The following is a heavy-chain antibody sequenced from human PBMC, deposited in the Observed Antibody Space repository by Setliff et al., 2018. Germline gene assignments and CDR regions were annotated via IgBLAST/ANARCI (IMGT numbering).Heavy chain of an antibody. Sequence: GESLTISCAASGFRFSRHWMTWVRQAPGKGLEWVANIKEDGSEEYYVDSVRGRFSISRDNAKDSVFLEMNSLRADDTAVYYCARDNVILDDSRGIFYPWYDPWGQGTLVTVSS. CDR3: ARDNVILDDSRGIFYPWYDP. CDR1: GFRFSRHW. V-gene: IGHV3-7*03. D-gene: IGHD4-4*01. J-gene: IGHJ5*02. CDR2: IKEDGSEE.